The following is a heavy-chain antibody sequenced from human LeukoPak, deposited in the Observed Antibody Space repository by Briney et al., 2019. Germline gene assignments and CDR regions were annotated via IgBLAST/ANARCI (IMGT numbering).Heavy chain of an antibody. CDR3: ARSAVSGSDSYFDS. V-gene: IGHV3-48*03. CDR1: GFGFQIYQ. CDR2: IDWDSGTL. Sequence: GGPLRLSCETSGFGFQIYQMNWVRQAPGKGLEWVSSIDWDSGTLCYTDSVRGRFATSRDNAVKSLYLQMNSLRPEDTAFYYCARSAVSGSDSYFDSWGRGTLVTVSS. D-gene: IGHD5-12*01. J-gene: IGHJ4*02.